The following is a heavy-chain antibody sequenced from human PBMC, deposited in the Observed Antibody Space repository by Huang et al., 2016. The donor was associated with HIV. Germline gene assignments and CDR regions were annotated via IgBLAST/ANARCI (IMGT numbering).Heavy chain of an antibody. CDR3: AAGVVPAADYYYYYGMDV. CDR1: GYTFTGDY. J-gene: IGHJ6*02. Sequence: QVQLVQSGAEVKKPGASVKVSCKASGYTFTGDYMHWVRQAPGQGLGWRGWMNPNSGGTNYAQKCQGRVTMTRDTSISTAYMELSRLRSDDTAVYYCAAGVVPAADYYYYYGMDVWGQGTTVTVSS. CDR2: MNPNSGGT. D-gene: IGHD2-2*01. V-gene: IGHV1-2*02.